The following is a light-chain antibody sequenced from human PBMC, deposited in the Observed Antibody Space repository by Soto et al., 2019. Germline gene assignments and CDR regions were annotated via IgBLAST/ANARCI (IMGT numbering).Light chain of an antibody. J-gene: IGLJ3*02. CDR2: GVT. V-gene: IGLV2-14*01. CDR3: CSYAYSILWL. CDR1: SSDIGAYDY. Sequence: QSALTQPASVSGSPGQSITISCTGTSSDIGAYDYVSWYQQHPGKAPKLMIYGVTNRPSGGSHRFSGSKSGNTASLTISGLQAEDEADYYCCSYAYSILWLFGGGTKLTVL.